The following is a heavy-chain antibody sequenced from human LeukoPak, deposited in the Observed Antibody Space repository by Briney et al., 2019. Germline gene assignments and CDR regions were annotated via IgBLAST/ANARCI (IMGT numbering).Heavy chain of an antibody. CDR2: ISAQHGQT. J-gene: IGHJ4*02. CDR1: GYSFTTYG. V-gene: IGHV1-18*01. CDR3: AGSLGYCTSNVCYLKY. Sequence: ASVKVSCKASGYSFTTYGISWVRQAPGQGLEWMGWISAQHGQTEYAPNSQDRVTMTTDTYTNTAYMELRSLRSDDTAVYYCAGSLGYCTSNVCYLKYWGQGTLVTVSS. D-gene: IGHD2-8*01.